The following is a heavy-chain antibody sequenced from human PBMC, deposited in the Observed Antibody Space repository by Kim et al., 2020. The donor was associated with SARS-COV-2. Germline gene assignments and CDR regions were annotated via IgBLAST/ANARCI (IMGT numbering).Heavy chain of an antibody. V-gene: IGHV1-46*01. D-gene: IGHD5-12*01. CDR3: ARGGRDGYNYGY. Sequence: SYERKFTGRVTMTRDTSTSTVYMELSSLRSEDTAVYYCARGGRDGYNYGYWGQGTLVTVSS. J-gene: IGHJ4*02.